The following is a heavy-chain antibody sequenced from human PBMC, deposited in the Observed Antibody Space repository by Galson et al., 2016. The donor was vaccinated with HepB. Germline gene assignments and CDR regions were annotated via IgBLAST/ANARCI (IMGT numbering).Heavy chain of an antibody. V-gene: IGHV3-21*01. D-gene: IGHD3-3*01. J-gene: IGHJ6*02. Sequence: SLRLSCAASGFTFSTYSMNWVRQAPGKGLEWVSFISSSSSYIYYADSVKGRFTISRDNAKNSLYLQINGLRAEDRAVYYWASDAPILRFSYGMDVWGQGTTVTVSS. CDR2: ISSSSSYI. CDR1: GFTFSTYS. CDR3: ASDAPILRFSYGMDV.